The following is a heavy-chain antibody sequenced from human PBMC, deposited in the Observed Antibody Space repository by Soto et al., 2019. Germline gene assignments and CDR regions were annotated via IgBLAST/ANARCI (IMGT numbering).Heavy chain of an antibody. J-gene: IGHJ6*02. CDR3: AAGAAGTMGMDV. V-gene: IGHV4-59*01. D-gene: IGHD6-13*01. CDR2: IYYSGST. CDR1: GGSISSYY. Sequence: QVQLQESGPGLVKPSETLSLTCTVSGGSISSYYWSWIRQPPGKGLEWIGYIYYSGSTNYNPSLRRRVTISVDTSKNQFSLKLSSVTAADTAVYYCAAGAAGTMGMDVWGQGTTVTVSS.